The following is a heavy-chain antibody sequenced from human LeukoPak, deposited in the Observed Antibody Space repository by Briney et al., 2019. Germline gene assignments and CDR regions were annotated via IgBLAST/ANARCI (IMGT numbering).Heavy chain of an antibody. V-gene: IGHV3-30*02. J-gene: IGHJ4*02. D-gene: IGHD3-16*01. CDR2: IRYDGSKK. CDR3: AKIQQVATYTVPNFDF. Sequence: GGSLRLSCAASGFTFSNFGMHWVRQAPGKGLEWVAFIRYDGSKKYDADSVQGRFTISRDNSKNTLYLQMNSLRVEDTAVYYCAKIQQVATYTVPNFDFWGQGTLVTVSS. CDR1: GFTFSNFG.